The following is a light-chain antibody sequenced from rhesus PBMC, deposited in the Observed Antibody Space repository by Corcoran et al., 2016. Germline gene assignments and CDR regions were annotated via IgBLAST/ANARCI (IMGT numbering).Light chain of an antibody. Sequence: DIQMTQSPSSLSASVGDTVTITCRASQGISSYLNWFQQKPGKAPKLLIYDASSLESEVPSGFSGSGTGTDFPLTISNLQPEDFAAYYCRQHNSYPLTFGGGTKVEIK. CDR3: RQHNSYPLT. CDR2: DAS. CDR1: QGISSY. V-gene: IGKV1-28*03. J-gene: IGKJ4*01.